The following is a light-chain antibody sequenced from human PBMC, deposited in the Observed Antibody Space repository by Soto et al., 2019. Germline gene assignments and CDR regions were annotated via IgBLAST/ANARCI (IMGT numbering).Light chain of an antibody. J-gene: IGLJ1*01. V-gene: IGLV1-44*01. CDR2: SNN. Sequence: QLVLTQPPSASGTPGQRVTISCSGSSSNIGSNTVNWFQQLPGSAPTLLIYSNNQRPSGVPDRFSGSKSGTSASLAISGLQSEDEADYYCAAWDDSLNGYVFGTGTKVTVL. CDR3: AAWDDSLNGYV. CDR1: SSNIGSNT.